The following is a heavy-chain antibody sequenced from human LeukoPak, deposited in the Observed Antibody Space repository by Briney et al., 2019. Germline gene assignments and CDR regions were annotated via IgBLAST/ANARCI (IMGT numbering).Heavy chain of an antibody. V-gene: IGHV4-34*01. Sequence: DPSETLSLTRAVYGGSFSGYYWSWIRQPPGKGLEWIGEINHSGSTNYNPSLKSRVTISVDTSKNQFSLKLSSVTAADTAVYYCAREGSGLGPILGWGQGTLVTVSS. CDR3: AREGSGLGPILG. CDR1: GGSFSGYY. D-gene: IGHD2/OR15-2a*01. CDR2: INHSGST. J-gene: IGHJ4*02.